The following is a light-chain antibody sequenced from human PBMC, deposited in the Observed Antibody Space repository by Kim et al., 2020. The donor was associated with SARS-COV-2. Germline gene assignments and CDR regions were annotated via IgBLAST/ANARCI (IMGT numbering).Light chain of an antibody. CDR2: GAS. CDR3: QQYNNWPPAYT. Sequence: SPGERATLSCRASQSVSSNLAWYQQKPGQAPRLLIYGASTRATGSPARFSGSGSGTEFTLTISSLQSEDFAVYYCQQYNNWPPAYTFGQGTKLEI. V-gene: IGKV3-15*01. CDR1: QSVSSN. J-gene: IGKJ2*01.